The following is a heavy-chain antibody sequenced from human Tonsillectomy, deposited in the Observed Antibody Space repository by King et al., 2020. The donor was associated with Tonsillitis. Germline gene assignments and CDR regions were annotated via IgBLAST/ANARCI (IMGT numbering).Heavy chain of an antibody. Sequence: VQLVESGGGLVQPGGSLRLSCAASGFTFSSYWMSWVRQAPGKGLEWVANIKQDGSEEYYVDSVKGRFTISRDNAKNSLYLQMNSLKTEDTAVYYCTRAGELGAHSSGWHTSFDYWGQGTLVTVSS. V-gene: IGHV3-7*03. J-gene: IGHJ4*02. CDR3: TRAGELGAHSSGWHTSFDY. CDR2: IKQDGSEE. D-gene: IGHD6-19*01. CDR1: GFTFSSYW.